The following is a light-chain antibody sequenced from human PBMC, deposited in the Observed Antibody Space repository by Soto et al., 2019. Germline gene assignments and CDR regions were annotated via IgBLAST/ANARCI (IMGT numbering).Light chain of an antibody. V-gene: IGLV1-44*01. CDR3: AAWDDSLNGPVV. Sequence: QAVVTQPPSASGTPGQGVTISCSGSSSNIGSNTVNWYQQLPGTAPKLLIYSNNQRPSGVPDRFSGSKSGTSASLAISGLQSEDEADYYCAAWDDSLNGPVVFGGGTQLTVL. CDR1: SSNIGSNT. CDR2: SNN. J-gene: IGLJ2*01.